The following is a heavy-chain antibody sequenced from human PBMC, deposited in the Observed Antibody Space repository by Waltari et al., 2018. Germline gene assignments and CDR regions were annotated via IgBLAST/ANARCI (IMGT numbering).Heavy chain of an antibody. CDR3: ARHCSGGSCYGGAFDI. CDR2: INPNSGGT. J-gene: IGHJ3*02. D-gene: IGHD2-15*01. V-gene: IGHV1-2*02. Sequence: QVQLVQSGAEVKTPGASVKVSCTASGYTFTGYYMHWVRPAPGQGLEWRGWINPNSGGTNHAQKFQGRVTMTRDTSISTAYMELSRLISDGTAVYYCARHCSGGSCYGGAFDIWGQGTMVTVSS. CDR1: GYTFTGYY.